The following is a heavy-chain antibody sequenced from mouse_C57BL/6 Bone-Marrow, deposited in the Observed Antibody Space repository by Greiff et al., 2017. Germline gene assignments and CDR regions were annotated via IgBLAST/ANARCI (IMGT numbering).Heavy chain of an antibody. CDR3: ARYNWLWYFDV. CDR1: GFSLTSYG. Sequence: QVQLQQSGPGLVQPSQSLSITCTVSGFSLTSYGVHWVRQSPGKGLEWLGVIWSGGSTDYNAAFMSRLSISKDNSKSQVFFKMNSLQADDTAIYYCARYNWLWYFDVWGTGTTVTVSS. CDR2: IWSGGST. V-gene: IGHV2-2*01. J-gene: IGHJ1*03. D-gene: IGHD1-3*01.